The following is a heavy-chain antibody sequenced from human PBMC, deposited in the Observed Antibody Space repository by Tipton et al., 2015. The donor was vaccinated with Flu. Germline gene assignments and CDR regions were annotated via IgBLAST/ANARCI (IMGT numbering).Heavy chain of an antibody. Sequence: TLSLTCAVYGGSFSGYYWSWIRQPPGKGLEWIGEIKHSGSTNYNPSLKSRVTISVDTSKNQFPLKLSSVTAADTAVYYCARGYCSGGSCSYWYFDLWGRGTLVTVSS. D-gene: IGHD2-15*01. CDR2: IKHSGST. V-gene: IGHV4-34*01. CDR1: GGSFSGYY. CDR3: ARGYCSGGSCSYWYFDL. J-gene: IGHJ2*01.